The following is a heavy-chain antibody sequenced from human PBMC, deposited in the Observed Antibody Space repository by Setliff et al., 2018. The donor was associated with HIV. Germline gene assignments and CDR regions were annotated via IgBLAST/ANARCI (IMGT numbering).Heavy chain of an antibody. CDR1: GFTFSSYG. D-gene: IGHD5-12*01. CDR2: IWYDGSNK. CDR3: AKDEGVDYSGYGSHFDY. Sequence: QPGGSLRLSCAASGFTFSSYGMHWVRQAPGKGLEWVAVIWYDGSNKYYADSVKGRFTISRDNSKNTLYLQMNSLRAEDTAVYYCAKDEGVDYSGYGSHFDYWGQGTLVTVSS. J-gene: IGHJ4*02. V-gene: IGHV3-33*06.